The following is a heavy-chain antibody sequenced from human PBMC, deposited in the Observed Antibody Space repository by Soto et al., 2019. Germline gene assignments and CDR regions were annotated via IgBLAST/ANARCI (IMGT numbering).Heavy chain of an antibody. CDR3: ARGDDIVVVPAASPKLDP. J-gene: IGHJ5*02. Sequence: QVQLVQSGAEVKKPGASVKVSCKASGYTFTGYYMHWVRQAPGQGLEWMGWINPNSGGTNYAQKFQGWVTMTRDTSISTAYMELSRLRSDDTAVYYCARGDDIVVVPAASPKLDPWGLGTLVTVSS. CDR2: INPNSGGT. CDR1: GYTFTGYY. D-gene: IGHD2-2*01. V-gene: IGHV1-2*04.